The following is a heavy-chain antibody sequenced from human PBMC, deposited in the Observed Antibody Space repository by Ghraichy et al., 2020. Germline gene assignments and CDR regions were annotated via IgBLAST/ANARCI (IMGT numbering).Heavy chain of an antibody. CDR2: IYYSGST. J-gene: IGHJ4*02. CDR3: ARDIGDKAFDY. V-gene: IGHV4-61*01. CDR1: GGSVSSGSYY. D-gene: IGHD1-26*01. Sequence: SETLSLTCTVSGGSVSSGSYYWSWIRQPPGKGLEWIGYIYYSGSTNYNPSLKSRVTISVDTSKNQFSLKLSSVTAADTAVYYCARDIGDKAFDYWGQGTLVTVSS.